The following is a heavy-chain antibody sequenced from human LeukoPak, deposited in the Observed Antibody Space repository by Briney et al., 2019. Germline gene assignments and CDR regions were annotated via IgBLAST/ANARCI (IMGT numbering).Heavy chain of an antibody. Sequence: GGSMRLSCAASGFTFSSYAMSWVRQAPGKGLEWVSAISGSGGSTYYADSVKGRFTISRDNSKNTLYLQMNSLRAEDTAVYYCAKAGGSTSRPYYFDYWGQGTLVTVSS. CDR2: ISGSGGST. CDR1: GFTFSSYA. J-gene: IGHJ4*02. V-gene: IGHV3-23*01. CDR3: AKAGGSTSRPYYFDY. D-gene: IGHD2-2*01.